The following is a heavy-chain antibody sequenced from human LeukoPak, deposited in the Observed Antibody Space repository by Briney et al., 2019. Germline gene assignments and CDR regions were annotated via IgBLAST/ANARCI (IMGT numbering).Heavy chain of an antibody. D-gene: IGHD6-13*01. Sequence: ASVKVSCKASGYTVTSYLISWVRQVPGQGLEWMGWISGFNGNTDYAKKFKDRVTLTTDTSTSTAYMELRSLTSDDTAVYYCARIWAAFQLVCDYWGQGTLVTVSP. CDR1: GYTVTSYL. J-gene: IGHJ4*02. CDR2: ISGFNGNT. CDR3: ARIWAAFQLVCDY. V-gene: IGHV1-18*01.